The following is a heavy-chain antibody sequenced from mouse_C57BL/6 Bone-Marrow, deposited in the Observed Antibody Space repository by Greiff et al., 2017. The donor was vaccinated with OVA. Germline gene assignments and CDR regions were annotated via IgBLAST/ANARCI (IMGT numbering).Heavy chain of an antibody. V-gene: IGHV1-64*01. CDR1: GYTFTSYW. Sequence: QVQLQQPGAELVKPGASVKLSCKASGYTFTSYWMHWVKQRPGQGLEWIGMIHPNSGSTNYNEKFKSKATLTVDKSSSTAYMQLSSLTSEDSAVYDCSSASYYSNYDYAMDYWGQGTSVTVSS. J-gene: IGHJ4*01. D-gene: IGHD2-5*01. CDR3: SSASYYSNYDYAMDY. CDR2: IHPNSGST.